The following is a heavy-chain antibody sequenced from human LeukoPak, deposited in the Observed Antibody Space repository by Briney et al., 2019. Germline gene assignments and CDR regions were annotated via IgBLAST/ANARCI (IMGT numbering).Heavy chain of an antibody. J-gene: IGHJ4*02. CDR1: GFTFSNYG. V-gene: IGHV3-30*18. Sequence: GRSLRPSCAASGFTFSNYGMHWVRQAPGKGLEWVAVISYDGTNKYYADSVKGRFTISRDNSKNTLHLQMNSLRAEDTAVYYCAKDDRGNEAPFDYWGRGTLVTVSS. CDR2: ISYDGTNK. CDR3: AKDDRGNEAPFDY.